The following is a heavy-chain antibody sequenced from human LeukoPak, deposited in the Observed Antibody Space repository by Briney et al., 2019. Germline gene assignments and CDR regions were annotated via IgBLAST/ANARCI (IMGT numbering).Heavy chain of an antibody. D-gene: IGHD4-17*01. CDR2: IIPIFGTA. V-gene: IGHV1-69*05. CDR1: GGTFSSYA. CDR3: ARDRSSSSLSHTVTSGVLDY. Sequence: GASVKVSCKASGGTFSSYAISWVRQAPGQGLEWMGGIIPIFGTANYAQKFQGRVTITTDESTSTAYMELSSLRSEDTAVYYCARDRSSSSLSHTVTSGVLDYWGQGTLVTVSS. J-gene: IGHJ4*02.